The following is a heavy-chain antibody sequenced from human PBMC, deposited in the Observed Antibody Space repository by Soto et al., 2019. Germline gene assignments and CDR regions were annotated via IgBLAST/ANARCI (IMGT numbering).Heavy chain of an antibody. Sequence: SETLSLACTVSVGSISSSSYYWGWIPQPPGKGLEWIGSIYYSGSTYYNPSLKSRVTISVDTSKNQFSLKLSSVTAADTAVYYCAGRSIAPPYYYYYGMDVWGQGTTVTVSS. CDR3: AGRSIAPPYYYYYGMDV. J-gene: IGHJ6*02. CDR2: IYYSGST. D-gene: IGHD6-6*01. V-gene: IGHV4-39*01. CDR1: VGSISSSSYY.